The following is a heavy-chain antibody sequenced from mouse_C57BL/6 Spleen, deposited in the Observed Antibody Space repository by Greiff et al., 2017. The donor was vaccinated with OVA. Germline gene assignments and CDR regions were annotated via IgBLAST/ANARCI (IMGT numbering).Heavy chain of an antibody. CDR3: ARHSNYFYWYFDV. V-gene: IGHV5-12*01. D-gene: IGHD2-5*01. Sequence: EVKLEESGGGLVQPGGSLKLSCAASGFTFSDYYMYWVRQTPEKRLEWVAYISNGGGSTYYPDTVKGRFTISRDNAKNTLYLQMSRLKSEDTAMYYCARHSNYFYWYFDVWGTGTTVTVSS. CDR1: GFTFSDYY. J-gene: IGHJ1*03. CDR2: ISNGGGST.